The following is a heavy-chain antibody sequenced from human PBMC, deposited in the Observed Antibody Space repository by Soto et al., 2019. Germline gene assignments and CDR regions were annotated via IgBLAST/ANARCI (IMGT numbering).Heavy chain of an antibody. CDR3: ARAWGRVFDY. V-gene: IGHV4-59*01. Sequence: QVQLQESGPGLVKPSETLSLTCTVSGGSISSYYWSWIRQPPGTGLEWIGYIYYSGSTNYNPSLKSRVTISVDTSKNQFSLKLSSVTAADTAVYYCARAWGRVFDYWGQGTLVTVSS. J-gene: IGHJ4*02. CDR2: IYYSGST. CDR1: GGSISSYY. D-gene: IGHD3-16*01.